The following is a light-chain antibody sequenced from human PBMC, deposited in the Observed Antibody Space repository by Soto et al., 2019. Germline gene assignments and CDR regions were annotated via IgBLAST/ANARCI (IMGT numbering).Light chain of an antibody. CDR3: QQYGSSPPYT. CDR2: GAS. V-gene: IGKV3-20*01. J-gene: IGKJ2*01. Sequence: EIVLTQSPGTLSLSPGERATLSCRASQSVSSSYLAWYQQKPGQAPRLLIYGASSRATGIPDRFSGSGSGTDFNLTISRLEAEDFAVYYCQQYGSSPPYTFGQGTQREIK. CDR1: QSVSSSY.